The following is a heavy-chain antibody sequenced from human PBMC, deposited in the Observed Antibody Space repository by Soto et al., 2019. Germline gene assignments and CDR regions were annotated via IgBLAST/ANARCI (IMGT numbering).Heavy chain of an antibody. Sequence: ASVKVSCKASGGSFSIYTISWVRQAPGQGLEWMGRIIPILGIANYAQKFQGRVTITADKSTSTAYMELSSLRSEDTAVYYCARPGYYDSSGYKRRTAFDIWGEGTMVTVS. J-gene: IGHJ3*02. CDR2: IIPILGIA. CDR3: ARPGYYDSSGYKRRTAFDI. CDR1: GGSFSIYT. D-gene: IGHD3-22*01. V-gene: IGHV1-69*02.